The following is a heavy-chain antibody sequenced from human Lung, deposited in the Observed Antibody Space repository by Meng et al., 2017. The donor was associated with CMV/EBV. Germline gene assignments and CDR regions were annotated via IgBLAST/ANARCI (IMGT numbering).Heavy chain of an antibody. CDR2: INHSGST. CDR3: ARAGRSYGMDV. J-gene: IGHJ6*02. CDR1: GGSFSGYY. Sequence: CAVYGGSFSGYYWSWIRQPPGKGLEWIGEINHSGSTNYNPSLKSRVTISVDTSKNQFSLKLSSVTAADTAVYYCARAGRSYGMDVWGQGTTVTVSS. V-gene: IGHV4-34*01.